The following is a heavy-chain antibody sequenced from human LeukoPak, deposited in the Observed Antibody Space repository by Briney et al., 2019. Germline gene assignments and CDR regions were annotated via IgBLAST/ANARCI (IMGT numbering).Heavy chain of an antibody. CDR2: IYHSGST. CDR1: GYSISSGYY. V-gene: IGHV4-38-2*01. J-gene: IGHJ4*02. Sequence: SETLSLTCAVSGYSISSGYYWGWIRQPPGKGLEWIGSIYHSGSTYYNPSLKSRVTISVDTSKNQFSLKLSSVTAADTAVYYCARLRSGWYYFDYWGQGTLVTVSS. D-gene: IGHD6-19*01. CDR3: ARLRSGWYYFDY.